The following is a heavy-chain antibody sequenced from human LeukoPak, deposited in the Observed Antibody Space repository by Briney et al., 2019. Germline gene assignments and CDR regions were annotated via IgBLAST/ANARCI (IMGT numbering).Heavy chain of an antibody. CDR2: TREDGSEK. CDR3: ARELAGHYYGSGSSFDY. CDR1: GFTFSTYW. D-gene: IGHD3-10*01. V-gene: IGHV3-7*01. Sequence: GGSLRLSCTASGFTFSTYWMSWVRQAPGKGLEWVANTREDGSEKYYVDPVKGRFTISRDNAKNSLYLQMNSLRAEDTAVYYCARELAGHYYGSGSSFDYWGQGTLVTVSS. J-gene: IGHJ4*02.